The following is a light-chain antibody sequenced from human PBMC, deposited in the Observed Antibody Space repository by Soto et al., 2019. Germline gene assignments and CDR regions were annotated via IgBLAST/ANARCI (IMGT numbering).Light chain of an antibody. CDR3: QQDDDWPRT. Sequence: EIVLTQSPATLSVSPGERVTLSCRASQSVGANLAWYQQKPGQVPRLLIYGASTRATGIPARFSGSESGTEFTLTISSLQSEDFAVYYCQQDDDWPRTFGQGTKVEIK. V-gene: IGKV3-15*01. CDR1: QSVGAN. J-gene: IGKJ1*01. CDR2: GAS.